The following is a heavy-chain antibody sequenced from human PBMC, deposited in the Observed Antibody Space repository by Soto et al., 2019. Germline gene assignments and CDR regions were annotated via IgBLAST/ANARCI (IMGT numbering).Heavy chain of an antibody. D-gene: IGHD2-21*01. CDR2: MYHGGRT. Sequence: ASETLSLTFTVSGDSVTNYFWSWMRQPPGKGLEWIGHMYHGGRTNYSPSLKKRVRMSLDSSKNQVSLNLSSVTAADTAVDFCARHNRYCHNAVCHIFDLLRQGGLVIVSS. V-gene: IGHV4-59*02. J-gene: IGHJ4*02. CDR1: GDSVTNYF. CDR3: ARHNRYCHNAVCHIFDL.